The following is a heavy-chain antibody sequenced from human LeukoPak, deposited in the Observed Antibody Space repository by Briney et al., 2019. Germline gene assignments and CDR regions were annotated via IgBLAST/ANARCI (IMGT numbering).Heavy chain of an antibody. CDR2: IYYSGRT. V-gene: IGHV4-39*02. Sequence: PSETLSLTRTLSGVSPITRSYNWGAVRPPPGKGLGWIGSIYYSGRTNFNPSLKSRVTIYVDTSKNHFSLRLTSVTAADTAVYYCARRSVAVENYFDCWGQGSLVTDSS. J-gene: IGHJ4*02. CDR3: ARRSVAVENYFDC. D-gene: IGHD6-19*01. CDR1: GVSPITRSYN.